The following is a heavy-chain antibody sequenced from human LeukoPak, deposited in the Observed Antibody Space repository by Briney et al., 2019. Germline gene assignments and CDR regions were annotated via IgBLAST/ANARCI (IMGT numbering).Heavy chain of an antibody. Sequence: EASVKVSCKASGYTFTGYYMHWVRQAPGQGLEWMGWINPNSGGTNYAQKFQGRVTMTRDTSISIAYMELSGLRSDDTAVYYCARLFSTPYLNLLRFLEWPLDYWGQGTLVTVSS. CDR2: INPNSGGT. J-gene: IGHJ4*02. D-gene: IGHD3-3*01. V-gene: IGHV1-2*02. CDR1: GYTFTGYY. CDR3: ARLFSTPYLNLLRFLEWPLDY.